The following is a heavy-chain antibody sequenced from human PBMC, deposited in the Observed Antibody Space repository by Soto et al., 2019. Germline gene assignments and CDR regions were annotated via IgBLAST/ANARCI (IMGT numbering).Heavy chain of an antibody. CDR2: ISSSSSTI. Sequence: EVQLVESGGGLVQPGGSLRLSCAASGFTFSSYSMNWVRQAPGKGLEWASYISSSSSTIYYADSVKGRFTISSDNAKTALHRQMNSLRAEDTAVYYCAGKGRNWYNYYGMDVWGQGTTVTVSS. J-gene: IGHJ6*02. CDR1: GFTFSSYS. V-gene: IGHV3-48*01. CDR3: AGKGRNWYNYYGMDV. D-gene: IGHD1-1*01.